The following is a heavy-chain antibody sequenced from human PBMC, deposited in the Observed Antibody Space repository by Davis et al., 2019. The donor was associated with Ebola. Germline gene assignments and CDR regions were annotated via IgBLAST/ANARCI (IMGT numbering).Heavy chain of an antibody. V-gene: IGHV3-7*02. CDR2: INHDGSEK. Sequence: GGSLRLSCAASRFTFSQSWMTWVRQAPGRGLEWVANINHDGSEKNFLDSVKGRFTISRDNAENSLYLQMNSLRAEDTAVYYCARGHYGMDIWGQGTTVTVSS. CDR3: ARGHYGMDI. CDR1: RFTFSQSW. J-gene: IGHJ6*02.